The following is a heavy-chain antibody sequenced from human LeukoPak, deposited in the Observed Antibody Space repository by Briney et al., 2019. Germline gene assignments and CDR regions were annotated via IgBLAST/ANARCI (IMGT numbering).Heavy chain of an antibody. V-gene: IGHV3-11*04. Sequence: GGSLRLSCAASGFTFSDYYMSWIRQAPGKGLEWISYISSSGDTIFYADSVKGRFTISRDNAKNSLYLQMNNLRAEDTAVYFCARGSGRISIFGVPYWGQGTLVTISS. D-gene: IGHD3-3*01. CDR2: ISSSGDTI. J-gene: IGHJ4*02. CDR1: GFTFSDYY. CDR3: ARGSGRISIFGVPY.